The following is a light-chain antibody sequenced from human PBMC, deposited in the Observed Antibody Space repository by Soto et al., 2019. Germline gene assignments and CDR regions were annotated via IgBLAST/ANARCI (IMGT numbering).Light chain of an antibody. CDR1: SSNIGNNY. CDR2: DNN. V-gene: IGLV1-51*01. CDR3: GTWDSSLSAVV. Sequence: QSVLTQPPSVSAAPGQKGSISCSGSSSNIGNNYVSWYQHLPGAAPNVLIYDNNKRPSGIPDRFSGSKSDTSATLGITGLQTGDAADYYCGTWDSSLSAVVFGGGTKLTVL. J-gene: IGLJ2*01.